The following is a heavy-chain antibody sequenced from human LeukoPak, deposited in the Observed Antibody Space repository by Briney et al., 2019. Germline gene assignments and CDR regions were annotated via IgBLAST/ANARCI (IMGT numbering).Heavy chain of an antibody. CDR1: GYSISSGYY. Sequence: KPSETLSLTCAVSGYSISSGYYWGWIRQPPGKGLEWIGSIYHSGSTYYNPSLKSRVTISVDTSKNQFSLKLSSVTAADTAVYYCAGHILRPRYYDFWSGYSNWFDPCGQGTLVTVSS. CDR3: AGHILRPRYYDFWSGYSNWFDP. CDR2: IYHSGST. J-gene: IGHJ5*02. V-gene: IGHV4-38-2*01. D-gene: IGHD3-3*01.